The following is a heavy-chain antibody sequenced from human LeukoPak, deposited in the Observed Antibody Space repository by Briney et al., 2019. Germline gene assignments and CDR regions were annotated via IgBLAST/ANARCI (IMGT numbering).Heavy chain of an antibody. CDR1: GDSVSSNSAA. J-gene: IGHJ5*01. V-gene: IGHV6-1*01. D-gene: IGHD1-26*01. CDR2: TYYRSKWYN. CDR3: ARELRAGDTTPAVLDS. Sequence: SQTLSLTCAISGDSVSSNSAAWNWIRQSPSRGLEWLGRTYYRSKWYNDYAVSVKSRLTINPDTSKNQFSLHLNSVTPEDTAVYHCARELRAGDTTPAVLDSLCKGPLDTVSS.